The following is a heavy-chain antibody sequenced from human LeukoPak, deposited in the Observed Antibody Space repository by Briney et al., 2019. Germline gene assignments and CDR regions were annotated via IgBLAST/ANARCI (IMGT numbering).Heavy chain of an antibody. V-gene: IGHV4-31*03. J-gene: IGHJ4*02. CDR2: LYYSGTT. CDR1: SGSISSGGYW. D-gene: IGHD3-10*01. CDR3: ASGSGRFYFDH. Sequence: SETLSLTCSVSSGSISSGGYWWSWIRRHPGKGLEWIGYLYYSGTTYYNPSLKSRVTISIDKSKNLFSLKLRSATAADTAVYYCASGSGRFYFDHWGQGTLVSVSS.